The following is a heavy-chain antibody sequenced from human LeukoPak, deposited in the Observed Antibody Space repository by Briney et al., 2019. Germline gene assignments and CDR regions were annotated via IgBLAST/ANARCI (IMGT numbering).Heavy chain of an antibody. CDR3: AKDGERLIPKGWFDP. J-gene: IGHJ5*02. D-gene: IGHD6-25*01. CDR2: INPNSGGT. V-gene: IGHV1-2*02. CDR1: GYTFTGYY. Sequence: ASVKVSCKVSGYTFTGYYMHWVRQAPGQGLEWMGWINPNSGGTNYAQKFQGRVTMTRDTSISTAYMELSRLRSDDTAVYYCAKDGERLIPKGWFDPWGQGTLVTVSS.